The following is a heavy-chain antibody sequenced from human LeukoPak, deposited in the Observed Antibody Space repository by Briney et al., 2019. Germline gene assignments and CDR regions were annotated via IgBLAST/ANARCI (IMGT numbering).Heavy chain of an antibody. J-gene: IGHJ3*02. D-gene: IGHD1-14*01. CDR1: GFTFSSYA. V-gene: IGHV3-30-3*01. CDR2: ISYDGSNK. CDR3: AKDLTNGIPGTDAFDI. Sequence: GGSLRLSCAASGFTFSSYAMHWVRQAPGKGLEWVAVISYDGSNKYYADSVKGRFTISRDNSKNTLYLQMNSLRAEDTAVYYCAKDLTNGIPGTDAFDIWGQGTMVTVSS.